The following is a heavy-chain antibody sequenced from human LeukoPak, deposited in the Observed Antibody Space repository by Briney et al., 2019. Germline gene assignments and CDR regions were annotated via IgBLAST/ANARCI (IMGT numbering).Heavy chain of an antibody. Sequence: GESLKISCKGSGYSFTSYWIGWVRQIPGKGLESMGIIYPGDSDSRYRPSFEGQVTISVDKSINTAYLQWSSLKASDTGMYYCARHKAGDYWAYWGQGTLVTVSS. CDR1: GYSFTSYW. V-gene: IGHV5-51*01. J-gene: IGHJ4*02. D-gene: IGHD4-17*01. CDR3: ARHKAGDYWAY. CDR2: IYPGDSDS.